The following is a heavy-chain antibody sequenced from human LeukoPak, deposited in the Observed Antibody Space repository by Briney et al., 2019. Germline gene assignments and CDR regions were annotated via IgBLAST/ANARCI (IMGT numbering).Heavy chain of an antibody. CDR2: ISSSSSYI. CDR3: ARASGGHQWLVPQTLGY. Sequence: PGGSLRLSCAASGFTFSSYSMNWVRQAPGEGLEWVSSISSSSSYIYYADSVKGRFTISRDNAKNSLYLQMNSLRAEDTAVYYCARASGGHQWLVPQTLGYWGQGTLVTVSS. D-gene: IGHD6-19*01. CDR1: GFTFSSYS. J-gene: IGHJ4*02. V-gene: IGHV3-21*01.